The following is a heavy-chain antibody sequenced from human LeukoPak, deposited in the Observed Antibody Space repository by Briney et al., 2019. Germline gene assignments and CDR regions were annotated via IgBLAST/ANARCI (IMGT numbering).Heavy chain of an antibody. V-gene: IGHV4-34*01. CDR3: AREAEWLYDSSGRTLPPSHYYGMDV. J-gene: IGHJ6*02. Sequence: SETLSLTCAVYGGSFSGYYWSRIRQPPGKGLEWIGEINHSGSTNYNPSLKSRVTISVDTSKNQFSLKLSSVTAADTAVYYCAREAEWLYDSSGRTLPPSHYYGMDVWGQGTTVTVSS. D-gene: IGHD3-22*01. CDR1: GGSFSGYY. CDR2: INHSGST.